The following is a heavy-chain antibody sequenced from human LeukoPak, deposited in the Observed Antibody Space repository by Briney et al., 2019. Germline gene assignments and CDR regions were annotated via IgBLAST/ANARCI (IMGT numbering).Heavy chain of an antibody. CDR2: ISGSGGST. V-gene: IGHV3-23*01. CDR3: ATYSSSWYVPEDY. J-gene: IGHJ4*02. CDR1: GFTFSSYA. Sequence: HPGGSLRLSCAASGFTFSSYAMSWVRQAPGKGLEWVSAISGSGGSTYYADSVKGRFTISRDNSKNTLYLQMNSLRAEDTAVYYCATYSSSWYVPEDYWGQGTLVTVSS. D-gene: IGHD6-13*01.